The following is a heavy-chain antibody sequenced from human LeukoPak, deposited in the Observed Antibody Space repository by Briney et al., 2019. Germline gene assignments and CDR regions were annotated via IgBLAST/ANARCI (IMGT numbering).Heavy chain of an antibody. V-gene: IGHV3-23*01. J-gene: IGHJ4*02. CDR2: IRERGGST. Sequence: PGGSLTLSCVVSGISLSNYAMTWVRQAPGKGLEWVSYIRERGGSTTYADSVKGRFTICRDTSLNTLYLQMSSLRAEDTAVYFCAKRGIVIRGILVIGYHQEAYHYDYWGQGVLVTVSS. D-gene: IGHD3-10*01. CDR1: GISLSNYA. CDR3: AKRGIVIRGILVIGYHQEAYHYDY.